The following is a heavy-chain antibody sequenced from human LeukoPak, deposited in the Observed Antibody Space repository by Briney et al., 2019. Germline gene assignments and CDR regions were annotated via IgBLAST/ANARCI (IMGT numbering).Heavy chain of an antibody. CDR2: INPNSGGT. Sequence: ASVKVSCKASGYTFTGYYMHWVRQAPGQGLEWMGWINPNSGGTNYAQKFQGRVTMTRDTSISTAYMELSRLRSDDTAVYYCATRATVSKDSSSWYYFDYWGQGTLVTVSS. D-gene: IGHD6-13*01. CDR1: GYTFTGYY. CDR3: ATRATVSKDSSSWYYFDY. V-gene: IGHV1-2*02. J-gene: IGHJ4*02.